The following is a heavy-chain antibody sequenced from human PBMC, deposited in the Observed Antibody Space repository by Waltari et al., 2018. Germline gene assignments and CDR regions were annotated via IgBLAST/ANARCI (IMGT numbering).Heavy chain of an antibody. CDR1: GIIFNCFA. D-gene: IGHD1-20*01. CDR3: ATPFYNWDDPLHT. J-gene: IGHJ5*02. Sequence: EVQLLESGGALVQPGWSLRLSCSTSGIIFNCFAINWVRLGPGTGLDWVSAISVSDDTYYADSVKGRFTVSRDTSKNTVYLQMNGLRAEDTAVYYCATPFYNWDDPLHTWGQGTLVAVSS. CDR2: ISVSDDT. V-gene: IGHV3-23*01.